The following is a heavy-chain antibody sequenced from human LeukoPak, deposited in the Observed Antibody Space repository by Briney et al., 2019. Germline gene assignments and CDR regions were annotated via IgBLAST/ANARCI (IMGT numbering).Heavy chain of an antibody. D-gene: IGHD5/OR15-5a*01. J-gene: IGHJ6*02. Sequence: PSETLSLTCSVSGGSIGSYHWRWIRQPPGKGLEWIGHVHYTWNAKYNPSLKSRVTISLDRSSNQFSLRLSSVSAADTAVYYCARVASKGGIDVWGQGTTVTVSS. V-gene: IGHV4-59*01. CDR1: GGSIGSYH. CDR3: ARVASKGGIDV. CDR2: VHYTWNA.